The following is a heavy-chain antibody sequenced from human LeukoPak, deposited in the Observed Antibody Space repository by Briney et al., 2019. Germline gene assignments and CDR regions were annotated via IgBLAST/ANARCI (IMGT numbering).Heavy chain of an antibody. CDR2: IYHDGTT. J-gene: IGHJ3*02. Sequence: TSETLSLTCAVSGGSISNNWWSWVRQPPGKGLEWIGEIYHDGTTNYNPSLKSRVTISLDKSKNQFSLTLNSVTAADTALYYCARGRGYDSSGYWEHDAFDIWGQGTMVTVSS. V-gene: IGHV4-4*02. CDR1: GGSISNNW. CDR3: ARGRGYDSSGYWEHDAFDI. D-gene: IGHD3-22*01.